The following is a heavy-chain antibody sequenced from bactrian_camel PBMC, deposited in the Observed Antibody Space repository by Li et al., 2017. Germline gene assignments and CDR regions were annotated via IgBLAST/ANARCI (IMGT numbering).Heavy chain of an antibody. CDR3: ATKECDYEGDGPDFDL. CDR2: IGSDGDA. D-gene: IGHD4*01. V-gene: IGHV3S55*01. CDR1: GHLDSRFC. Sequence: HVQLVESGGGSVQAGGSLRLSCVASGHLDSRFCLGWFRQAPGKEREAVAAIGSDGDANYADSVQGRFSISQDTDKNTLYLQMNSLKPGDTAMYYCATKECDYEGDGPDFDLWGLGTQVTVS. J-gene: IGHJ6*01.